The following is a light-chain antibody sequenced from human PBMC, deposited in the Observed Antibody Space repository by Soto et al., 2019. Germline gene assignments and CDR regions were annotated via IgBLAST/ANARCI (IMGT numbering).Light chain of an antibody. CDR1: QGISSY. V-gene: IGKV1-8*01. CDR3: QQYNSYPWT. CDR2: AAS. J-gene: IGKJ1*01. Sequence: AIRMTQSPSSFSASTGDRVTITCRASQGISSYLAWYQQKPGKAPALLIYAASSLQSGVPSRFSGSGSGTEFTLTISSLQPDDFATYYCQQYNSYPWTFGQGTKVDIK.